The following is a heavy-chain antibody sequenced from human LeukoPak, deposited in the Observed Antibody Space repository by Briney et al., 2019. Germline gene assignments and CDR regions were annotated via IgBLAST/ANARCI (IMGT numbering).Heavy chain of an antibody. Sequence: SVKVSCKASGGTFSSYAISWVRQAPGQGLEWMGGIIPIFGTANYAQKFQGRVTITVDKSTSTAYMELSSLRSEDTAVYYCARRYCSSTSCYHFDYWGQGTLVTVSS. CDR2: IIPIFGTA. D-gene: IGHD2-2*01. CDR3: ARRYCSSTSCYHFDY. CDR1: GGTFSSYA. J-gene: IGHJ4*02. V-gene: IGHV1-69*06.